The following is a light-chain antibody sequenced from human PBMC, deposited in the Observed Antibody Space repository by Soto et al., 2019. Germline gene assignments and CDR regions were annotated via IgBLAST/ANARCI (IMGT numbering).Light chain of an antibody. CDR3: QSYDSGLSAVL. V-gene: IGLV1-40*01. Sequence: QSVLTQPPSXSXXPGXRXXXXCXXSSSNXGXXXDVNXYQQFPGTAPKLLIYGNDNRPSGVXDRFSGSKSDTSASLAVTGXQXEDEADYYCQSYDSGLSAVLFGGGTKLTVL. CDR2: GND. J-gene: IGLJ2*01. CDR1: SSNXGXXXD.